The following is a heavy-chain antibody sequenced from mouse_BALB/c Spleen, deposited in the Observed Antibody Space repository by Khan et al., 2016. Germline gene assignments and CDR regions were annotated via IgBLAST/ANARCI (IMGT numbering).Heavy chain of an antibody. CDR2: ISSGGTT. Sequence: EVELVESGGGLVKPGGSLKLSCAASGFTFSSHAMSWVRQTPEQRLEWVASISSGGTTFYPDSLKGRFTISRDNARNILYLQMSSLRSEDTAMYYCVRGVIMVVDYFDYWGQGTTLTVSS. CDR3: VRGVIMVVDYFDY. V-gene: IGHV5-6-5*01. D-gene: IGHD1-1*01. CDR1: GFTFSSHA. J-gene: IGHJ2*01.